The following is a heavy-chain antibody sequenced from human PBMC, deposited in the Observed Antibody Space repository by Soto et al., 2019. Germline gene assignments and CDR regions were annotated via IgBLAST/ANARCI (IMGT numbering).Heavy chain of an antibody. J-gene: IGHJ5*02. D-gene: IGHD2-2*01. CDR2: INPNSGDT. V-gene: IGHV1-2*04. CDR1: GYTFTGYY. CDR3: ARGGLVVVPAAKTDLDP. Sequence: QVPLVQSGAEVKKPGASVKVSCKASGYTFTGYYMHWVRQAPGQGLEWMGWINPNSGDTHYAQNFQDWVTMTRDTSISTAYMELSRLRSDDTAVYYCARGGLVVVPAAKTDLDPWGQGTLVTVSS.